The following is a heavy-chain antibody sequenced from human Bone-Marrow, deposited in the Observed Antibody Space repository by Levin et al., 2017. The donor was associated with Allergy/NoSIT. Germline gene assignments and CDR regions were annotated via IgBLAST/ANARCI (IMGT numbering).Heavy chain of an antibody. CDR2: ISSGSGTS. V-gene: IGHV3-48*01. Sequence: GGSLRLSCAASGFSFNTYNMHWVRQAPGKGLECISYISSGSGTSDYADSVKGRFTISRDNANNSMYLQMNSLRAEDTAVYYCARETTYYFDTGGDLRAGCYFDLWGRGTLVTVSS. D-gene: IGHD3-22*01. J-gene: IGHJ2*01. CDR3: ARETTYYFDTGGDLRAGCYFDL. CDR1: GFSFNTYN.